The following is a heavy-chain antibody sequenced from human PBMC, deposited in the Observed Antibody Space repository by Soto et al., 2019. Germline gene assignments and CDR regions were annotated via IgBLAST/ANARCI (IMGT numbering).Heavy chain of an antibody. J-gene: IGHJ6*02. CDR2: ISGTSSYT. CDR3: ARDRGGYGPPDV. Sequence: QVQLVESGGGLVKPGGSLRLSCAASGFSFSDSYMSWVRRAPGKGLEWVSYISGTSSYTGYADSVKGRFTISRDNAKNSLYLQMNSLRVEDTAVYYCARDRGGYGPPDVWGQGTTVTVSS. D-gene: IGHD3-10*01. CDR1: GFSFSDSY. V-gene: IGHV3-11*06.